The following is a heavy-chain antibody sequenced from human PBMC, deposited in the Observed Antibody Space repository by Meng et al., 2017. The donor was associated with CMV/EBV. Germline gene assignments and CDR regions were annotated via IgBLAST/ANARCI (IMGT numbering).Heavy chain of an antibody. Sequence: TVSGGSISRSSYYWGWIRQPPGKGLEWIGSIYYSGSTYYNPSLKSRVTISVDTSKNQFSLKLSSVTAADTAVYYCARERRELHWFDPWGQGTLVTVSS. J-gene: IGHJ5*02. V-gene: IGHV4-39*07. D-gene: IGHD1-26*01. CDR1: GGSISRSSYY. CDR3: ARERRELHWFDP. CDR2: IYYSGST.